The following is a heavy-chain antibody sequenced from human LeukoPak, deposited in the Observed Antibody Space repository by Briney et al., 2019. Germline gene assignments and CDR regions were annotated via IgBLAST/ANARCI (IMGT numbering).Heavy chain of an antibody. J-gene: IGHJ5*02. CDR2: INTNTGNT. D-gene: IGHD4-23*01. CDR1: GYTFTSYD. CDR3: ARGVSGVTPP. Sequence: ASVKVSCKTSGYTFTSYDISWVRQAHGQGPEWLGWINTNTGNTHYAQSLQDRVTLTTDTSTSTAYMELRSLKSDDTAVYYCARGVSGVTPPWGQGTLVIVSS. V-gene: IGHV1-18*01.